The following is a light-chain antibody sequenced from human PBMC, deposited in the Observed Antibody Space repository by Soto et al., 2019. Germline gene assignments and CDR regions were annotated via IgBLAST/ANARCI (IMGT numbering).Light chain of an antibody. J-gene: IGKJ5*01. CDR2: DAS. V-gene: IGKV1-33*01. CDR1: QSISSY. CDR3: QQYENLHS. Sequence: DMQMTHSPSSLSSVFGSRVTITCRASQSISSYLNWYQQKPGKAPKLLIYDASNLEAGVPSRLTGSGSGTDFTFTISRLQPEDIATYYCQQYENLHSFGQGTRLEI.